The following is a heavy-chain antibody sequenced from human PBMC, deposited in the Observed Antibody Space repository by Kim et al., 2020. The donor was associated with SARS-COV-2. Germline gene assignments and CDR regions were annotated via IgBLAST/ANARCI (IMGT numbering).Heavy chain of an antibody. D-gene: IGHD3-10*01. CDR3: AKDGAPRITMVRGVHDY. Sequence: GGSLRLSCAASGFTFSSYAMSWVRQAPGKGLEWVSAISGSGGSTYYADSVKGRFTISRDNSKNTLYLQMNSLRAEDTAVYDCAKDGAPRITMVRGVHDYWGQGTLVTVSS. CDR2: ISGSGGST. J-gene: IGHJ4*02. V-gene: IGHV3-23*01. CDR1: GFTFSSYA.